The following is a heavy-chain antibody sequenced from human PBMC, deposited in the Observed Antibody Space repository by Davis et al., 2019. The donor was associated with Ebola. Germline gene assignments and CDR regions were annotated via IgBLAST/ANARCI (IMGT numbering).Heavy chain of an antibody. CDR1: GDSITSNTW. CDR2: IDHSGTT. J-gene: IGHJ4*02. D-gene: IGHD2/OR15-2a*01. V-gene: IGHV4-4*02. CDR3: ARLRESIESYYFDS. Sequence: MPSETLSLTCAVSGDSITSNTWWSWVRQPPGKGPEWIGAIDHSGTTTYNPSLGTRVTISVDKSQRRLSLKVSSVTAADTAVYYCARLRESIESYYFDSWGEGILVTVSS.